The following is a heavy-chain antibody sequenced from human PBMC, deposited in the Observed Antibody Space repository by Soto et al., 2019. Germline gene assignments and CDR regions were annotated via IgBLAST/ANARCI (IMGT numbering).Heavy chain of an antibody. CDR1: GFTFSSYA. J-gene: IGHJ6*02. CDR2: IWYDGSNK. V-gene: IGHV3-33*08. Sequence: QVQLVESGGGVVQPGRSLRLSCAASGFTFSSYAMHWVRQAPGKGLEWVAVIWYDGSNKYYADSVKGRFTISRDNSKNTLYLQMNSLRAEDTAVYYCARDADSSSSLPPAGMDVWGQGTTVTVSS. CDR3: ARDADSSSSLPPAGMDV. D-gene: IGHD6-6*01.